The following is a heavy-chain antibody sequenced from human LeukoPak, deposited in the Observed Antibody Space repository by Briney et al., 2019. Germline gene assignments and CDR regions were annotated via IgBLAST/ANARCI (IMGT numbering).Heavy chain of an antibody. CDR3: ARDREVQLGWRESYYYYYYMDV. J-gene: IGHJ6*03. Sequence: ASVKVSCKASGYTFTSYGISWVRQAPGQGLEWMGWISAYNGNTNYAQKLQGRVTMTTDTSTSTAYMELRSLRSDDTAVYYCARDREVQLGWRESYYYYYYMDVWGKGTTVTVSS. D-gene: IGHD5-18*01. CDR1: GYTFTSYG. CDR2: ISAYNGNT. V-gene: IGHV1-18*01.